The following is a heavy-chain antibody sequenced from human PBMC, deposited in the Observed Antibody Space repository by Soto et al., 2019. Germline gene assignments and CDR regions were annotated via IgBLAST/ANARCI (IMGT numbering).Heavy chain of an antibody. Sequence: EVQLVESGGGLVQPGGSLRLSCTTSGLAFSTYWMAWVRQAPGKGLEWVGKTKPDETGTYDAGSVEGRFTTSRDNAKSPLYLQMDSLRVEDTAVYYCATIGDVSFHYWGQGTPVTVSS. CDR2: TKPDETGT. CDR1: GLAFSTYW. V-gene: IGHV3-7*02. CDR3: ATIGDVSFHY. J-gene: IGHJ4*02.